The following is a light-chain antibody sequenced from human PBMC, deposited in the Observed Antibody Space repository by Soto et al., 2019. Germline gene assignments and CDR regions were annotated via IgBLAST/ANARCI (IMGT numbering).Light chain of an antibody. CDR1: QSVSSN. CDR2: GAS. J-gene: IGKJ3*01. CDR3: QRYNNWPVT. Sequence: EIVMTQSPATLSVSPGERATLSCRASQSVSSNLAWYQQKPGQAPRLLIYGASTRATGIPARFSGSVSGTEGTLTISSRQAEDFAVYYCQRYNNWPVTFGPGTKVDIK. V-gene: IGKV3-15*01.